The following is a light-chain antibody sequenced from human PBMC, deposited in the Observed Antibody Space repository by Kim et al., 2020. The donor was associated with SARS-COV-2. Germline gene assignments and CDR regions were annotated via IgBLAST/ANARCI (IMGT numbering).Light chain of an antibody. Sequence: GKRATHPCRASQSVSSSYLSWYQQKPGQAPRIRIYGASNRATGIPDRFSGSGSGTDFTLTISRLEPEDFAVYYCQQYGSSPLTFGGGTKVDIK. CDR3: QQYGSSPLT. J-gene: IGKJ4*01. CDR2: GAS. CDR1: QSVSSSY. V-gene: IGKV3-20*01.